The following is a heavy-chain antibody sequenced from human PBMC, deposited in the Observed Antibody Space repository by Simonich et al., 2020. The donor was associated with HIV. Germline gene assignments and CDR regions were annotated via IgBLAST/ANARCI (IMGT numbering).Heavy chain of an antibody. D-gene: IGHD3-22*01. J-gene: IGHJ4*02. Sequence: EVQLVESGGGLVQPGGSLRLSCAASGFTFSSYSMNWVRQAPRKGLEWVSYISRSSSTIYYADSVKGRFTISRDNAKNSLYLQMNSLRAEDTAVYYCARARPRDYYDSSGYYDYWGQGTLVTVSS. CDR2: ISRSSSTI. V-gene: IGHV3-48*01. CDR1: GFTFSSYS. CDR3: ARARPRDYYDSSGYYDY.